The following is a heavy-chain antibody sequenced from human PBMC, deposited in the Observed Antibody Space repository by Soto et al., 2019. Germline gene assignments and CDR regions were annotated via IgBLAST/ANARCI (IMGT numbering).Heavy chain of an antibody. CDR1: GFTFSNYA. J-gene: IGHJ4*02. D-gene: IGHD3-22*01. V-gene: IGHV3-23*01. CDR2: ISGSGGST. CDR3: AKVGYGPMIVVVTLYFDY. Sequence: EVQLLESRGGLVQPGGTLRRPCAASGFTFSNYAMSWVRQAPGKGLEWVSAISGSGGSTYYADSVKGRFTISRDNSKNTLYLQMNRLRAEDTAVYYCAKVGYGPMIVVVTLYFDYCGQGTLVTVSS.